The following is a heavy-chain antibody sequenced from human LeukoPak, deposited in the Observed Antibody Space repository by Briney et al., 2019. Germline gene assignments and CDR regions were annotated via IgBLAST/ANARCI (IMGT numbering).Heavy chain of an antibody. CDR1: GFSLSTRGVG. CDR3: ARRTSITLVRGVIGWFDP. J-gene: IGHJ5*02. D-gene: IGHD3-10*01. Sequence: ESGPTLVNPTQTLTLTCTFSGFSLSTRGVGVGCIRQPPGKALEWLALISWVVDTHYSPSLKSRLTITKDTSKNQVVLTTTNMDPVDTATYYCARRTSITLVRGVIGWFDPWGQGTQGTVS. CDR2: ISWVVDT. V-gene: IGHV2-5*02.